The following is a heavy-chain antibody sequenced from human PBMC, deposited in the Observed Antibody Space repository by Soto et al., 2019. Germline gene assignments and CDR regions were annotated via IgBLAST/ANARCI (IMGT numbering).Heavy chain of an antibody. J-gene: IGHJ4*02. V-gene: IGHV4-59*02. CDR1: GGSVSSYY. Sequence: PSETLSLTCTVSGGSVSSYYWAWIRQSPGKALEWIGYIYYSGSTKYNPSLKSRVTISVDTSKNQFSLKLSSVTAADTAVYYCASVDFWNGYIDGWGQGTLVTVSS. CDR2: IYYSGST. CDR3: ASVDFWNGYIDG. D-gene: IGHD3-3*01.